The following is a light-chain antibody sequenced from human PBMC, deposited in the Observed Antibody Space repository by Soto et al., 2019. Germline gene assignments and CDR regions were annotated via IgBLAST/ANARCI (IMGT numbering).Light chain of an antibody. Sequence: QSVMTQPPSVSAAPGQKVTISCSGSSSNIGGNSVSWYQQLPGTAPKLLIYDDDKRPSGIPDRFSGSKSGTSATLGITGFRTGDEADYYCGSWDSRLSAYVFGTGTKLTVL. J-gene: IGLJ1*01. CDR2: DDD. V-gene: IGLV1-51*01. CDR3: GSWDSRLSAYV. CDR1: SSNIGGNS.